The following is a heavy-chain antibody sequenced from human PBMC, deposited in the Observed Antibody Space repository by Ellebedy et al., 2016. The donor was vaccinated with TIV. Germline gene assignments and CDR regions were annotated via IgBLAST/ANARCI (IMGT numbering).Heavy chain of an antibody. CDR1: GFTFSAYW. CDR3: ARESRSSSGY. Sequence: GESLKISCAASGFTFSAYWMSWVRLAPGRGLEWVANIRPDGSEEQYVDSVKGRFTVSRDNAKNSLYLQMNSLRAEDTAVYYCARESRSSSGYWGQGTLVTVSS. CDR2: IRPDGSEE. V-gene: IGHV3-7*03. D-gene: IGHD6-19*01. J-gene: IGHJ4*02.